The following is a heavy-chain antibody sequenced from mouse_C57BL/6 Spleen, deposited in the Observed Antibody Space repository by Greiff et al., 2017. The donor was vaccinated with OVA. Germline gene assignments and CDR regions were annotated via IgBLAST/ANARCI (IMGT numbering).Heavy chain of an antibody. CDR3: ARSEIYYCFAY. Sequence: QVQLQQSGAELVKPGASVKLSCKASGYAFSRYWMNWVKQRPGQGLEWIGRIYPGGGDTKYNGKFKGKATLTADKSSITAYMQLSSLTSEDSAVCVGARSEIYYCFAYWGQGTLVTVSA. CDR1: GYAFSRYW. V-gene: IGHV1-80*01. D-gene: IGHD2-1*01. CDR2: IYPGGGDT. J-gene: IGHJ3*01.